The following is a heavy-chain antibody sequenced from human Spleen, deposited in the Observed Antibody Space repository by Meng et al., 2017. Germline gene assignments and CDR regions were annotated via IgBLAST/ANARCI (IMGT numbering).Heavy chain of an antibody. CDR3: TKNDFYCLGY. Sequence: HAPLPQRVSSLFDSSDTLSLTCVVSGGSFSDYYWSWIRQPPGKGLEWIGEINHSGSTNYNPSLESRATISVDTSQNNLSLKLSSVTAADTAVYYCTKNDFYCLGYWGQGTLVTVSS. V-gene: IGHV4-34*01. CDR1: GGSFSDYY. D-gene: IGHD2-21*01. J-gene: IGHJ4*02. CDR2: INHSGST.